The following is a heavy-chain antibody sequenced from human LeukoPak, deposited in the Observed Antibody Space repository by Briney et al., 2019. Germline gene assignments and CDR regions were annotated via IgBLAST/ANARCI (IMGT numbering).Heavy chain of an antibody. CDR3: AKAPRRYCSGGSCYPSDRYYYYMDV. Sequence: GGSLRLSCAASGFTFSSYAMSWVRQAPGKGLEWVSAISGSGGSTYYADSVKGRFTISRDNSKNTLYLQMNSLRAEDTDVYYCAKAPRRYCSGGSCYPSDRYYYYMDVWGKGTTVTVSS. J-gene: IGHJ6*03. CDR1: GFTFSSYA. CDR2: ISGSGGST. D-gene: IGHD2-15*01. V-gene: IGHV3-23*01.